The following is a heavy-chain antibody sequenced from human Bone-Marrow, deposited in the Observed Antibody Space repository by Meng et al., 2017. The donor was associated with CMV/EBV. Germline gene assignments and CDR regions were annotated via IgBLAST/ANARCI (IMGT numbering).Heavy chain of an antibody. CDR3: ARGIAATDY. Sequence: TCTVACGSNSRSSYYWGWIRQPPGKGLEWIGSIYYSGSTYYNPSLKSRVTISVDTSKNQFSLKLSSVTAADTAVYYCARGIAATDYWGQGTLVTVSS. D-gene: IGHD6-13*01. V-gene: IGHV4-39*07. J-gene: IGHJ4*02. CDR1: CGSNSRSSYY. CDR2: IYYSGST.